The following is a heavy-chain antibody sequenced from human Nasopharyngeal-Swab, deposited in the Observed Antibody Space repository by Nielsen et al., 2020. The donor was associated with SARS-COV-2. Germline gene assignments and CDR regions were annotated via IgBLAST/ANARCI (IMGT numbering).Heavy chain of an antibody. J-gene: IGHJ3*02. CDR1: GYTFTSYD. Sequence: ASVKVSCKASGYTFTSYDINWVRQATGQGLEWMGWMNPNSGNTGYAQKFQGRVTMTRNTSISTAYMELSSLRSEDTAVYYCAGHGYSYGSRALRGAFDIWGQGTMVTVSS. D-gene: IGHD5-18*01. CDR2: MNPNSGNT. CDR3: AGHGYSYGSRALRGAFDI. V-gene: IGHV1-8*01.